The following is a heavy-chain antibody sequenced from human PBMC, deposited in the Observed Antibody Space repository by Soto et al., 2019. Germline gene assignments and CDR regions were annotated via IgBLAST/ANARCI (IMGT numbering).Heavy chain of an antibody. J-gene: IGHJ3*02. V-gene: IGHV3-23*01. D-gene: IGHD4-17*01. CDR1: GFTCSSYD. Sequence: GGSLRLSCAVSGFTCSSYDMSWVRQAPGKGLEWVSTVLVAGSTHYPDSVKGRFTISRDNSKNTLFLQMNSLTAGDTAVYYCAKGYGDYGGPYAFDIWGQGTMVTVSS. CDR3: AKGYGDYGGPYAFDI. CDR2: VLVAGST.